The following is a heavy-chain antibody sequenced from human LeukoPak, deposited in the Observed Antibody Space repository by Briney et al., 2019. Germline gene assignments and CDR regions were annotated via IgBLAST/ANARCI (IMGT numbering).Heavy chain of an antibody. D-gene: IGHD3-9*01. CDR3: ARRPYYDILTGYLVRGYYFDY. Sequence: PGESLKISCKGSGYSFASYWIGWVRQMPGKGLEWMGIIYTGDSDTRSSPSFQGQVTISADKSIRTAYLQWSSLKASDTAMYYCARRPYYDILTGYLVRGYYFDYWGQGTLVTVSS. J-gene: IGHJ4*02. CDR1: GYSFASYW. V-gene: IGHV5-51*01. CDR2: IYTGDSDT.